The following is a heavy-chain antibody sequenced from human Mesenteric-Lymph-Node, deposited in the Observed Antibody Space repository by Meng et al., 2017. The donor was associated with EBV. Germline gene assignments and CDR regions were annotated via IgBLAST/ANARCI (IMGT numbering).Heavy chain of an antibody. CDR2: IFQSGST. V-gene: IGHV4-4*02. CDR1: GDNIAGSHW. Sequence: QVQLQESGPGLGKPSGTLSLTCAVSGDNIAGSHWWSWVRQSPEKGLEWIGEIFQSGSTNYNPSLKSRVTISADKSKNQFSLNLSSVTAADTAVYYCARVGQWLPIDYWGQGTLVTVSS. J-gene: IGHJ4*02. D-gene: IGHD6-19*01. CDR3: ARVGQWLPIDY.